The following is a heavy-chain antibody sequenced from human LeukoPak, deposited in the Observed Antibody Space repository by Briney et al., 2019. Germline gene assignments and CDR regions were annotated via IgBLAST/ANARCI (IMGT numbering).Heavy chain of an antibody. Sequence: ASVKVSCKASGGTFSSYAISWVRQAPGQGLEWMGGIIPIFGTANYAQKFQGRVTITADESTSTAYMELSSLRSEDTAVYYCASSNSGYFQHWGQGTLVTVSS. CDR2: IIPIFGTA. J-gene: IGHJ1*01. CDR3: ASSNSGYFQH. V-gene: IGHV1-69*13. D-gene: IGHD4-23*01. CDR1: GGTFSSYA.